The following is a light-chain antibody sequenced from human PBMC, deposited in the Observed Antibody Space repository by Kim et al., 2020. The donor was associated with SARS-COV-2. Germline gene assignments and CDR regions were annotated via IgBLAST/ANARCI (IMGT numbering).Light chain of an antibody. V-gene: IGLV3-9*01. CDR3: QVWDSSTWV. CDR2: RDT. Sequence: SYELTQPLSVSVALGQTARITCGGNNIVTKNVHWYQQKPGQAPALVMYRDTNRPSGIPERFSGSNSGNTATLTISRAQAGDEADYYCQVWDSSTWVVGGG. J-gene: IGLJ3*02. CDR1: NIVTKN.